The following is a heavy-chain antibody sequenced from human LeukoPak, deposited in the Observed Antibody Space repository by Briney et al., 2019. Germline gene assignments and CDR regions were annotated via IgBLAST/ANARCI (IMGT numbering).Heavy chain of an antibody. CDR2: VYYSGST. CDR1: GFTFSDFY. V-gene: IGHV4-59*08. Sequence: GSLRLSCAASGFTFSDFYMSWIRQPPGKGLEWIGYVYYSGSTNYNPSLKSRVTISVDTSKNQFSLKLSSVTAADTAVYYCASLGRSSWDNWFDPWGQGTLVTVSS. D-gene: IGHD6-19*01. J-gene: IGHJ5*02. CDR3: ASLGRSSWDNWFDP.